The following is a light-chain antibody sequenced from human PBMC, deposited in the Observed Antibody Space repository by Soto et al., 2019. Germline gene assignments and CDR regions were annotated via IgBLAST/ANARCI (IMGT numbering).Light chain of an antibody. J-gene: IGKJ4*01. CDR1: QSVITN. V-gene: IGKV3-15*01. Sequence: EIVMTQYPATLAVSPGERVTLSCRASQSVITNLAWYQHKPCQAPRLLTYRASTRVTGIPARFSGSGSGTEFTLTISILQDEDLAVDYCQKYYKWPPTLTFGGGTKEEIK. CDR2: RAS. CDR3: QKYYKWPPTLT.